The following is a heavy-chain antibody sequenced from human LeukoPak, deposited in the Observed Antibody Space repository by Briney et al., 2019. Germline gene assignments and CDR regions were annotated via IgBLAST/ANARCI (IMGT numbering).Heavy chain of an antibody. V-gene: IGHV4-59*01. CDR2: IYYSGST. Sequence: SETLSLTCTVSGGSISSYYWSWIRQPPGKGLEWIGYIYYSGSTNYNPSLKGRVTISVDTSKNQFSLKLSSVTAADTAVYYCARAIAVAGTGWFDPWGQGTLVTVSS. CDR1: GGSISSYY. J-gene: IGHJ5*02. CDR3: ARAIAVAGTGWFDP. D-gene: IGHD6-19*01.